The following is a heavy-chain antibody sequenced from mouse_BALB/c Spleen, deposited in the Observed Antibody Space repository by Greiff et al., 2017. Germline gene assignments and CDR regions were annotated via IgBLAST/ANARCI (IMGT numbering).Heavy chain of an antibody. CDR2: IWAGGST. J-gene: IGHJ1*01. Sequence: VQLQQSGPGLVAPSQSLSITCTVSGFSLTSYGVHWVRQPPGKGLEWLGVIWAGGSTNYNSALMSRLSISKDNSKSQVFLKMNSLQTDDTAMYYCARDPLYYYGSSHWYFDVWGAGTTVTVSS. V-gene: IGHV2-9*02. D-gene: IGHD1-1*01. CDR3: ARDPLYYYGSSHWYFDV. CDR1: GFSLTSYG.